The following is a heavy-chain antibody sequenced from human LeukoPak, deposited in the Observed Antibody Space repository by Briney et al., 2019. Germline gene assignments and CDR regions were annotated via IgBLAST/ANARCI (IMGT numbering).Heavy chain of an antibody. CDR2: INHSGST. CDR1: GGSFSGYY. J-gene: IGHJ4*02. CDR3: ARSGDYSNFQEYYFDY. D-gene: IGHD4-11*01. V-gene: IGHV4-34*01. Sequence: SETLSLTCAVYGGSFSGYYWSWIRQPPGKGLEWIGEINHSGSTNYNPSLKSRVTISVDTSKNQFSLKLSSVTAADTAVYYCARSGDYSNFQEYYFDYWGQGTLVTVSS.